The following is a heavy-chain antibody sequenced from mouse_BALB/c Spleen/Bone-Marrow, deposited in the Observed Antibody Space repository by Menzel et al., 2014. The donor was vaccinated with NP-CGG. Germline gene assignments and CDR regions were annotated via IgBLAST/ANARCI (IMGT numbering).Heavy chain of an antibody. J-gene: IGHJ3*01. CDR2: INPDSSTI. D-gene: IGHD2-3*01. V-gene: IGHV4-1*02. Sequence: EVQVVESGGGLVQPGKSLKLPCAASGFDFSGFWMGWVRQAPGKGLEWIGEINPDSSTINYTPSLKDRFIISRDNAKNTLYLQMSKVRSEDTALYYCARLGYYGGFAYWGQGTLVTVSA. CDR1: GFDFSGFW. CDR3: ARLGYYGGFAY.